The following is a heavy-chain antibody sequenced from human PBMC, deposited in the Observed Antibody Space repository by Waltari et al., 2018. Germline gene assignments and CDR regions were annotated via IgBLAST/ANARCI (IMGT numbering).Heavy chain of an antibody. J-gene: IGHJ3*02. CDR3: ARAEVEMATIGAFDI. V-gene: IGHV1-69*10. CDR1: GGTFSSSA. Sequence: QVQLVQSGAEVKKPGSSVTVSCQASGGTFSSSAISWVRQAPGQGLEWMGGIIPILGIANYAQKFQGRVTITADKSTSTAYMELSSLRSEDTAVYYCARAEVEMATIGAFDIWGQGTMVTVSS. CDR2: IIPILGIA. D-gene: IGHD5-12*01.